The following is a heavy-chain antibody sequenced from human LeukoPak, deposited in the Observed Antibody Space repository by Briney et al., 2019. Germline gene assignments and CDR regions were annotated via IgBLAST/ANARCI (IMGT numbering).Heavy chain of an antibody. V-gene: IGHV3-23*01. Sequence: GGSLRPSCAASGFTFNNYAMSWVRQAPRKGLEWVSSISGRGGTTDYADSVKGRFTLSRDNSQNTLYLQMNSLRAEDTAVYYCAKEEKDFYDSSGYYPIDSWGQGTLVTVSS. CDR2: ISGRGGTT. D-gene: IGHD3-22*01. J-gene: IGHJ4*02. CDR1: GFTFNNYA. CDR3: AKEEKDFYDSSGYYPIDS.